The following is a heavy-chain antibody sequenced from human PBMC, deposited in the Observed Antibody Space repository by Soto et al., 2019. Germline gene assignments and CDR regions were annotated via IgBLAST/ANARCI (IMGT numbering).Heavy chain of an antibody. CDR3: AKEMIASTLADFFDS. V-gene: IGHV3-23*01. Sequence: EVQLLESGGGLIQPGGSLRLSCEASGFTFSNYGMTWVRLAPGKGLEWVSTISGSGGRTFYADPVKGLFTISRDNSKNTLYLQMKSLRAEDTAVYYCAKEMIASTLADFFDSWGQGTLVTVSS. D-gene: IGHD2-21*01. J-gene: IGHJ4*02. CDR1: GFTFSNYG. CDR2: ISGSGGRT.